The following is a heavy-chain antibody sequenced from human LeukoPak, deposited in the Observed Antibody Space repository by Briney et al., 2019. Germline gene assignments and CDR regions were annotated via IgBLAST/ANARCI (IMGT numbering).Heavy chain of an antibody. D-gene: IGHD5-18*01. CDR3: ARWSYGFGSAYYFDY. CDR1: GGFISSSSYY. CDR2: IYYSGST. J-gene: IGHJ4*02. Sequence: SETLSLTCTVSGGFISSSSYYWGWIRQPPGKGLEWIGSIYYSGSTYYNPSLKSRVTISVDTSKNQFSLKLSSVTAADTAVYYCARWSYGFGSAYYFDYWGQGTLVTVSS. V-gene: IGHV4-39*01.